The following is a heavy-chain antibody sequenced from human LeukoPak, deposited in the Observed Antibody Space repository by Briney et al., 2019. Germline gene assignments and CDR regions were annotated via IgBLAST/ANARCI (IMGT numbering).Heavy chain of an antibody. J-gene: IGHJ4*02. V-gene: IGHV3-21*01. CDR1: GFTVSSTY. D-gene: IGHD2-15*01. Sequence: GGSLRLSCAASGFTVSSTYMIWVRQAPGKGLEWVSSISSSSSYIYYADSVKGRFTISRDNAKNSLYLQMNSLRAEDTAVYYCARGSEHFDYWGQGTLVTVSS. CDR2: ISSSSSYI. CDR3: ARGSEHFDY.